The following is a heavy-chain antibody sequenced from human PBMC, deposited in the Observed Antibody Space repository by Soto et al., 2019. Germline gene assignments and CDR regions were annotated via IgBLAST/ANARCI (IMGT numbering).Heavy chain of an antibody. CDR3: ARGPTDYGDYPYYFDY. CDR2: IGTAGDT. V-gene: IGHV3-13*01. J-gene: IGHJ4*02. CDR1: GFTFSSYD. Sequence: GGSLRLSCAASGFTFSSYDMHWVRQATGKGLEWVSAIGTAGDTYYPGSVKGRFTISRENAKNSLYLQMNSLRAGDTAVYYCARGPTDYGDYPYYFDYWGQGTLVTVSS. D-gene: IGHD4-17*01.